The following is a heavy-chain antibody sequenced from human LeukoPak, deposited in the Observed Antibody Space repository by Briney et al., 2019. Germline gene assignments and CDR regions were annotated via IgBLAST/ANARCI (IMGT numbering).Heavy chain of an antibody. V-gene: IGHV1-69*04. Sequence: GASVKVSCKASGYTFTSYGISWVRQAPGQGLEWMGRIIPILGIANYAQKFQGRVTITADKSTSTAYMELSSLRSEDTAVYYCARDGKAAAAGLFDYWGQGTLVTVSS. J-gene: IGHJ4*02. D-gene: IGHD6-13*01. CDR2: IIPILGIA. CDR3: ARDGKAAAAGLFDY. CDR1: GYTFTSYG.